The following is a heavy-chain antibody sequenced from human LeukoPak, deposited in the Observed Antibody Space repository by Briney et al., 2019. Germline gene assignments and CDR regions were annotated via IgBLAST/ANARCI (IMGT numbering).Heavy chain of an antibody. CDR1: GFTFDDYA. CDR3: AELGITMIGGV. D-gene: IGHD3-10*02. CDR2: ISWNSGSI. J-gene: IGHJ6*04. V-gene: IGHV3-9*01. Sequence: QPGRSLRLSCAASGFTFDDYAMHWVRHAPGKGLEWVSGISWNSGSIGYADSVKGRFTISRDNAKNSLYLQMNSLRAEDTAVYYCAELGITMIGGVWGKGTTVTISS.